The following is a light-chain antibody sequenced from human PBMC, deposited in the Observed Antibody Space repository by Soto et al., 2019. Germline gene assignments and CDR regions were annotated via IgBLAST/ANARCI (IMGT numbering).Light chain of an antibody. CDR3: QQYGNWPPWT. CDR1: QGIGDT. V-gene: IGKV3-15*01. J-gene: IGKJ1*01. CDR2: DSS. Sequence: EIVLTQSPAALSVSPGERVTLSCRASQGIGDTLAWYQQKPGQTPRLLIYDSSTRAIGIPIRFSGSRSGTEFILTINGLQFEDFAVYYCQQYGNWPPWTFGPGTKVDIK.